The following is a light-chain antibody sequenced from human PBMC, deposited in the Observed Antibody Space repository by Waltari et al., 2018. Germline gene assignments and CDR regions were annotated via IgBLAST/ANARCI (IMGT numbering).Light chain of an antibody. CDR2: WAS. Sequence: DIVMTQSPDSLAVSLGERATSNCKSSQSVLYHSTHKNYYAWYQQNPGQPLTRLVSWASTRASGVPGRFIGGVSGTDFTRTLCSLQAEDVAVYYCQQYYSTPFTFGPGTKVDIK. V-gene: IGKV4-1*01. CDR1: QSVLYHSTHKNY. J-gene: IGKJ3*01. CDR3: QQYYSTPFT.